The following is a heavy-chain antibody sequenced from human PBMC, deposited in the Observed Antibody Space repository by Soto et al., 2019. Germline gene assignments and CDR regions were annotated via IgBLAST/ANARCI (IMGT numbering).Heavy chain of an antibody. J-gene: IGHJ4*02. V-gene: IGHV4-59*01. D-gene: IGHD3-22*01. Sequence: PSETLSLTCTASGGSIISYYWSWIRQPPGKGLEWIGYIYYSGSTNYNSSLKSRVTISVDTSKNQLSLKLSSVTAADTAVYYCARATYYYDSSGYYGYYFDYWGQGTLVTVSS. CDR3: ARATYYYDSSGYYGYYFDY. CDR1: GGSIISYY. CDR2: IYYSGST.